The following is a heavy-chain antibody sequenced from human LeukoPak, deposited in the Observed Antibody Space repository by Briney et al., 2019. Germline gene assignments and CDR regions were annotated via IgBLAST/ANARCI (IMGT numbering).Heavy chain of an antibody. CDR2: INGDGSTT. V-gene: IGHV3-74*01. J-gene: IGHJ5*02. D-gene: IGHD2-15*01. CDR1: GFTFSTYW. CDR3: TRRVDATRWYDP. Sequence: PGGSLRLSCAASGFTFSTYWMHWVRQAPGEGLVWVSRINGDGSTTSYADSVKGRFTISRDNAKNTLYLQINSLRAEDTAVYYCTRRVDATRWYDPWGQGTLVTVSS.